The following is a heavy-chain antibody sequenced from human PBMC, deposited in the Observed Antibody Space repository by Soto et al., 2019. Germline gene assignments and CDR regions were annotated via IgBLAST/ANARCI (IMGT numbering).Heavy chain of an antibody. Sequence: SETLSLTCAVYGGSFSGYYWSWIRQPPGKGLEWIGEINHSGSTNYNPSLKSRVTISVDTSKNQFSLKLSSVTAADTAVYYCARSVPAGWYSYNWFDPWGQGTLVTVSS. J-gene: IGHJ5*02. CDR1: GGSFSGYY. D-gene: IGHD6-19*01. V-gene: IGHV4-34*01. CDR2: INHSGST. CDR3: ARSVPAGWYSYNWFDP.